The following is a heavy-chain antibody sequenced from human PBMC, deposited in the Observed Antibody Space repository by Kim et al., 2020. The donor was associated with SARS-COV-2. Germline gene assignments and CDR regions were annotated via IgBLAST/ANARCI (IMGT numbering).Heavy chain of an antibody. CDR1: GYTFTGYY. J-gene: IGHJ5*02. Sequence: ASVKVSCKVSGYTFTGYYMHWVRQAPGQGLEWMGRINPNSGGTNYAQKFQGRVTMTRDTSISTAYMELSRLRSDDTAVYYCARARRQQLVYWFDPWGQGTLFTVSS. D-gene: IGHD6-13*01. CDR3: ARARRQQLVYWFDP. CDR2: INPNSGGT. V-gene: IGHV1-2*06.